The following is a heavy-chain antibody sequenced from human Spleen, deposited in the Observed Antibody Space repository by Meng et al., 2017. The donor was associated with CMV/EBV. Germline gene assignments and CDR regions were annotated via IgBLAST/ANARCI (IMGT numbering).Heavy chain of an antibody. Sequence: EGSLRLSCAASGFTFSSYEMNWVRQTPGKGLEWVSYISSSGSTIYYADSVKGRFTISRDNAKNSLYLQMNSLRAEDTAVYYCAREGRTYYDYVWGSDSELYYFDYWGQGTLVTVSS. CDR1: GFTFSSYE. D-gene: IGHD3-16*01. J-gene: IGHJ4*02. CDR2: ISSSGSTI. V-gene: IGHV3-48*03. CDR3: AREGRTYYDYVWGSDSELYYFDY.